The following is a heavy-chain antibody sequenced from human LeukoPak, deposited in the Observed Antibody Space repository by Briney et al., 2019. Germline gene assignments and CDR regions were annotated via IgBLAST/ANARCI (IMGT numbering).Heavy chain of an antibody. CDR1: GFTFSSYG. CDR2: ISYDGSNK. Sequence: AGSLRLSCAASGFTFSSYGMHWVRQAPGKGLEWVAVISYDGSNKYYTDSVKGRFTISRDNSNNTLYLQMNSLRAEDTAVYYCAKPDPTYCGGDCYSGFDYWGQGTLVTVSS. CDR3: AKPDPTYCGGDCYSGFDY. J-gene: IGHJ4*02. V-gene: IGHV3-30*19. D-gene: IGHD2-21*02.